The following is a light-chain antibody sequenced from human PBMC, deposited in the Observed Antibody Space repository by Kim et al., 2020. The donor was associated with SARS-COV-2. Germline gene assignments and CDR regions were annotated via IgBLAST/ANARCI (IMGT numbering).Light chain of an antibody. Sequence: DIQMTQSPSSLSASVGDRVTITCRASQGINNYLAWFQQKPGKAPKSLIYGASSLQIGVPSKFSGSGSGTDFNLTIISLQTEDFATYYCQQYSSYPITCGQGTRLEIK. CDR2: GAS. V-gene: IGKV1-16*02. CDR1: QGINNY. CDR3: QQYSSYPIT. J-gene: IGKJ5*01.